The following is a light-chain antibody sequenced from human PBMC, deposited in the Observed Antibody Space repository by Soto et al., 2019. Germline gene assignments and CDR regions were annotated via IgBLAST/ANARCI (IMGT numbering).Light chain of an antibody. Sequence: DIQMTQSPSSLSASIGDRVTISCRASQDITTYLNWYQQKPGKAPKLLIYAASTLQSGVPSRFSGSGSGTFFTLSIKNVQPEDFAIYYCQQSSSTLWTFGQGTKVEVK. CDR2: AAS. CDR3: QQSSSTLWT. J-gene: IGKJ1*01. V-gene: IGKV1-39*01. CDR1: QDITTY.